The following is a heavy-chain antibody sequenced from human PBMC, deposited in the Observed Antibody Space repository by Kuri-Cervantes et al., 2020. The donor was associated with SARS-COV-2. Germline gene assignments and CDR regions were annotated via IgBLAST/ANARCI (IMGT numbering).Heavy chain of an antibody. J-gene: IGHJ4*02. Sequence: SVKVSCKASGGTFSSYAVTWVRQVPGQGFEWMGRIIPLFGTTIYAQKFRNRVTFTADKSTNTAYMELSSLRSEDTAAYYCARPYCTTITCYDGTFDSWGQGTLVTVSS. CDR2: IIPLFGTT. D-gene: IGHD2-2*01. V-gene: IGHV1-69*06. CDR1: GGTFSSYA. CDR3: ARPYCTTITCYDGTFDS.